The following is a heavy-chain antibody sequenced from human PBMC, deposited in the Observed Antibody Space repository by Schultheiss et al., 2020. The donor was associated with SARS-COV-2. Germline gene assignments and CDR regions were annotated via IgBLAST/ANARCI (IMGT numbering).Heavy chain of an antibody. CDR2: VRYNGTDK. J-gene: IGHJ5*02. D-gene: IGHD1-7*01. CDR1: GFKFSDYG. V-gene: IGHV3-30*02. CDR3: ARAKDPNWNYARPFEP. Sequence: GGSLRLSCAASGFKFSDYGTHWVRQAPGKGLEWVAFVRYNGTDKYYADFVKGRFTISRDNSKNSLYLQMNSLRAEDTAVYYCARAKDPNWNYARPFEPWGQGTLVTVSS.